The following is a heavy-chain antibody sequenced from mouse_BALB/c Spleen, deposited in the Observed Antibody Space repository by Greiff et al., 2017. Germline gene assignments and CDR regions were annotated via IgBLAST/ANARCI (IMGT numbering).Heavy chain of an antibody. J-gene: IGHJ3*01. Sequence: VQLQQSGPELVKPGASVKMSCKASGYTFTSYYIHWVKQRPGQGLEWIGWIYPGDGSTKYNEKFTGKTTLTADKSSSTAYMLLSSLTSEDSAIYFCARFDYDSFFAYWGQGTLVTVSA. CDR3: ARFDYDSFFAY. CDR1: GYTFTSYY. D-gene: IGHD2-4*01. V-gene: IGHV1S56*01. CDR2: IYPGDGST.